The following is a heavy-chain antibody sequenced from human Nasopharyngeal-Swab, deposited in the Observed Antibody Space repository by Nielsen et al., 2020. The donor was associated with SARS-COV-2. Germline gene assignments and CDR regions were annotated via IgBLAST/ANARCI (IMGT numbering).Heavy chain of an antibody. CDR1: GFTFSDYY. V-gene: IGHV3-11*04. CDR2: ISGSGSTI. J-gene: IGHJ4*02. CDR3: VRAMVRGLRPFDY. Sequence: SCAASGFTFSDYYMSWIRQAPGKGLEWVSYISGSGSTIYYADSVKGRFTISRDNAKNSLYLQMNSLRAEDTAVYYCVRAMVRGLRPFDYWGQGTLVTVSS. D-gene: IGHD3-10*01.